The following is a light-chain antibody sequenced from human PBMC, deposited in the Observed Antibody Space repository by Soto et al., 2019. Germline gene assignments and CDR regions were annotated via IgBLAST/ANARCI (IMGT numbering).Light chain of an antibody. V-gene: IGKV3-15*01. CDR1: QSVSSN. CDR2: GAS. CDR3: KQYNNWPPAT. Sequence: EIVMTQSPATLSVSPGERATLSCRASQSVSSNLAWYQQKPGQAPRLLIYGASTRATGIPARFSGRGSGTDCTLTISSVLSYDVAVYYCKQYNNWPPATFGQGTKLEIK. J-gene: IGKJ2*01.